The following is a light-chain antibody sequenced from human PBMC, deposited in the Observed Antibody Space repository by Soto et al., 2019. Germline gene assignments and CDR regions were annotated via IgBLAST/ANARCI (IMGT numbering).Light chain of an antibody. V-gene: IGLV2-8*01. CDR2: EVS. Sequence: QSVLTQPPSASGSPGQSVTISCTGTSSDVGSYNYVSWYQQHPGKAPKLMISEVSKRPSGVPDRFSGSKSGNTASLTVSGLQAEDETDYYCSSYAGSNTWVFGGGTKVTVL. J-gene: IGLJ3*02. CDR3: SSYAGSNTWV. CDR1: SSDVGSYNY.